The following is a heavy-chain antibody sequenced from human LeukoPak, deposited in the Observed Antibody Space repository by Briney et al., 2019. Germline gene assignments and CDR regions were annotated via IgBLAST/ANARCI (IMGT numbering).Heavy chain of an antibody. J-gene: IGHJ5*02. CDR2: IIPILGIA. Sequence: ASVKVSCKVSGGTFSSYAISWVRQAPGQGLEWMGRIIPILGIANYAQKFQGRVTITADKSTSTAYMELSSLRSEDTAVYYCAASPGKDIVATIRGDWFDPWGQGTLVTVSS. CDR3: AASPGKDIVATIRGDWFDP. V-gene: IGHV1-69*04. D-gene: IGHD5-12*01. CDR1: GGTFSSYA.